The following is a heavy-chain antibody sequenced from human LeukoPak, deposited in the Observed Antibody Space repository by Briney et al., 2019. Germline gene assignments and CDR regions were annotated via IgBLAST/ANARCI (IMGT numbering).Heavy chain of an antibody. J-gene: IGHJ4*02. CDR2: ISGSGGST. CDR3: AKDRYGSGSYFEYFDY. V-gene: IGHV3-23*01. CDR1: GFTFSSYA. D-gene: IGHD3-10*01. Sequence: GGSLRLSCAASGFTFSSYAMSWVRQAPGKGLEWVSAISGSGGSTYYADSVKGRFTISRDNSKNTLYLQMNSLRAEDTAVYYCAKDRYGSGSYFEYFDYWGQGTLVTVSS.